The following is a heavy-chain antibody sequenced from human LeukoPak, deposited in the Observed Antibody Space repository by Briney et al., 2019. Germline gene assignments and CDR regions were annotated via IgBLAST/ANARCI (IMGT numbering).Heavy chain of an antibody. CDR1: GFTFSSFG. V-gene: IGHV3-30*18. CDR3: AKRAVATNYFDY. D-gene: IGHD1-26*01. CDR2: ISYDGSNN. Sequence: PGESLRLSCAASGFTFSSFGMHWVRQAPGKGLEWVALISYDGSNNYYADSVKGRFTISRDNSKNTLYLQMNSLRAEDTAVYYCAKRAVATNYFDYWGQGTLVTVSS. J-gene: IGHJ4*02.